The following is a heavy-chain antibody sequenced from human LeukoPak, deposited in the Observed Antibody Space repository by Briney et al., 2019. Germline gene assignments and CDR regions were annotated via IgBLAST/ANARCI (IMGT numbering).Heavy chain of an antibody. J-gene: IGHJ4*02. CDR3: ARDTSLYDYVWGSLFD. Sequence: ASVKVSYKASGYTFTSYGISWVRQAPGQGLEWMGWISAYNGNTNYAQKLQGRVTMTTDTSTSTAYMELRSLRSDETAVYYCARDTSLYDYVWGSLFDWGQGTLVTVSS. CDR2: ISAYNGNT. CDR1: GYTFTSYG. V-gene: IGHV1-18*01. D-gene: IGHD3-16*01.